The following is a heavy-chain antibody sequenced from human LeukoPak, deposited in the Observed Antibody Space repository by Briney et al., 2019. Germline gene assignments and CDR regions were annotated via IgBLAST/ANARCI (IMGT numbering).Heavy chain of an antibody. CDR1: GAPLSGYY. CDR3: AHSMIRGVIAY. CDR2: TKHIGST. V-gene: IGHV4-34*01. J-gene: IGHJ4*02. D-gene: IGHD3-10*01. Sequence: PSETLSLTCAVYGAPLSGYYWSWVRQPPGKGLEWIGETKHIGSTNYNPSLKSRVTISADTSKYQFFLKLSSVTDADTAVYYCAHSMIRGVIAYWGQGTPVTVSS.